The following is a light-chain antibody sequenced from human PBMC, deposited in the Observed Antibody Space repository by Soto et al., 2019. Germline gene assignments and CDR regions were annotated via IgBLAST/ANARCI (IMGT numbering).Light chain of an antibody. CDR1: QTISSG. CDR3: QQYNSYGT. V-gene: IGKV1-5*03. J-gene: IGKJ1*01. CDR2: KAS. Sequence: DIQMTQSPSTLSASVGDRVTITCRATQTISSGLAWYQQKPGKAPKLLIYKASTLESGVPSRFNSSGSGTEFTLTISSLQPDDFATYYCQQYNSYGTFGQGTKVEIK.